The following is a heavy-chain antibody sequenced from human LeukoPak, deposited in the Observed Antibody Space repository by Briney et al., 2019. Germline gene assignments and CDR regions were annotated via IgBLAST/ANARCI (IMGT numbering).Heavy chain of an antibody. J-gene: IGHJ4*02. CDR3: ARDPYRGAPDYLDY. CDR1: GFSCYKYW. CDR2: IKHDGSEK. V-gene: IGHV3-7*01. D-gene: IGHD1-14*01. Sequence: SGGSLRLSCAASGFSCYKYWMSWVRQAPGKGLEWVANIKHDGSEKYYVDSVKGRFTISRDNAKNSLYLQMDSLRAEDTAVYYCARDPYRGAPDYLDYWGQGTLVTVSS.